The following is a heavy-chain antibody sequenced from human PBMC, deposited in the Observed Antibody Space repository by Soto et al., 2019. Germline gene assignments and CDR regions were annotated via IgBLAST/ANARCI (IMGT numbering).Heavy chain of an antibody. CDR3: ARDTGWGLGY. V-gene: IGHV4-4*02. CDR2: IYYSGGT. D-gene: IGHD6-19*01. Sequence: QVRLQESGPGLVRPSGTLSLTCAVSGDSINSNYCWTWVRQPPGKGLEWIAEIYYSGGTSYNPSLKSRVTILMDKSKNQFSLNLTSVTAADTAMYYCARDTGWGLGYWGQGTLVTVSS. CDR1: GDSINSNYC. J-gene: IGHJ4*02.